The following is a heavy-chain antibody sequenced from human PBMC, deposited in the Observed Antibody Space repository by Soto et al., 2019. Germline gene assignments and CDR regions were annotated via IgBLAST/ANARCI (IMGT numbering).Heavy chain of an antibody. CDR2: ISSTTNYI. V-gene: IGHV3-21*06. Sequence: GGFLRLSCAASGFIFTRYSMNWVRQAPGKGLEWVSSISSTTNYIYYGDSVKGRFTISRDNAKNSLYLEMNSLRAEDTAVYYCARESEDLTSNFDYWGQGTLVTVSS. CDR3: ARESEDLTSNFDY. CDR1: GFIFTRYS. J-gene: IGHJ4*02.